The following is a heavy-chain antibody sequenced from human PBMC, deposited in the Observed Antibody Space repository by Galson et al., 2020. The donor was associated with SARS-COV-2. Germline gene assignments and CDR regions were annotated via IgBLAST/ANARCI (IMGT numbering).Heavy chain of an antibody. Sequence: SETLSLTCTVSGVSVRSGDYYWNWIRQPPGKGLEWIGYVYYSGTTDYTPSLRGRLSISSDASKNQFSLTLRSVTAADTAVYYCATTPPNPDSNNWSFDSWGKGTLVAVSS. V-gene: IGHV4-30-4*01. CDR1: GVSVRSGDYY. CDR2: VYYSGTT. D-gene: IGHD6-13*01. J-gene: IGHJ4*02. CDR3: ATTPPNPDSNNWSFDS.